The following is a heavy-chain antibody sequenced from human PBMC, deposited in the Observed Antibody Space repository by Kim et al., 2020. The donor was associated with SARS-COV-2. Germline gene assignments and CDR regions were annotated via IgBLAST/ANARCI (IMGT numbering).Heavy chain of an antibody. CDR2: IYYSGST. Sequence: SETLSLTCTVSGGSISSYYWSWIRQPPGKGLEWIGYIYYSGSTNYNPSLKSRVTISVDTSKNQFSLKLSSVTAADTAVYYCARDDYIWFGDYYYGMDVWGQGTKVTVSS. D-gene: IGHD3-10*01. V-gene: IGHV4-59*01. CDR1: GGSISSYY. CDR3: ARDDYIWFGDYYYGMDV. J-gene: IGHJ6*02.